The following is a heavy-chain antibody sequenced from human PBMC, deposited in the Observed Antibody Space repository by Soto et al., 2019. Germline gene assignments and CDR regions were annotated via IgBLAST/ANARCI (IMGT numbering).Heavy chain of an antibody. CDR3: ATSYYDFYQQYYYYGMDV. J-gene: IGHJ6*02. D-gene: IGHD3-3*01. CDR2: INVGNGHT. Sequence: ASVKVSCKASGYTFSSYAMHWLRQAPGQRFEWMGWINVGNGHTKYSQKFQGRVTITRDTAASTAYMELSSLRSEDTAVYYCATSYYDFYQQYYYYGMDVWGQGTTVTVS. CDR1: GYTFSSYA. V-gene: IGHV1-3*01.